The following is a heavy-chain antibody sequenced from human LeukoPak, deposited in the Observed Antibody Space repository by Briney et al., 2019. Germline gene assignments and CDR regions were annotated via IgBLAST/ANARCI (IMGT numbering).Heavy chain of an antibody. J-gene: IGHJ4*02. CDR2: INHSGST. D-gene: IGHD1-26*01. V-gene: IGHV4-39*07. Sequence: SQALSLTCTVSGGSISSGSYYWSWIRQPPGKGLEWIGEINHSGSTNYNPSLKSRVTISVDTSKNQFSLKLSSVTAADTAVYYCARGGYSGSYYGVYDYWGQGTLVTVSS. CDR3: ARGGYSGSYYGVYDY. CDR1: GGSISSGSYY.